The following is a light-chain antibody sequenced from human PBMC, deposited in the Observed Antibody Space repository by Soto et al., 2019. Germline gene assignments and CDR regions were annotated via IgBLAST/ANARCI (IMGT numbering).Light chain of an antibody. CDR3: SSYAGSYNYV. V-gene: IGLV2-18*02. CDR2: EVS. J-gene: IGLJ1*01. Sequence: QSALTQPPSVSGSPGQSVTISCTGTSTDFVSYNRVSWYQQPPGTAPKLMIYEVSKRPSGVPDRFSGSKSGNTASLTISGLQAADEADYYCSSYAGSYNYVFGTGTKVTVL. CDR1: STDFVSYNR.